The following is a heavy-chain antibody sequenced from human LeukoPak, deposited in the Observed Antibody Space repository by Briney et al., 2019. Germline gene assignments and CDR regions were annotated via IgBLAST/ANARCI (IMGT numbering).Heavy chain of an antibody. D-gene: IGHD2-2*01. CDR2: INPNSGGT. CDR3: ARPYCSSTSCYENWFDP. CDR1: GYTFTGYY. V-gene: IGHV1-2*02. J-gene: IGHJ5*02. Sequence: ASVKVSCKASGYTFTGYYMHWVRQAPGQGLEWMGWINPNSGGTNYAQKFQGRVTMTRDTSISTAYMELSRLRSDDTAVYHCARPYCSSTSCYENWFDPWGQGTLVTVSS.